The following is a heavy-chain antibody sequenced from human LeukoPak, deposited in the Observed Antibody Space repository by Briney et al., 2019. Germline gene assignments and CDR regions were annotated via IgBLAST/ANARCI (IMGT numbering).Heavy chain of an antibody. J-gene: IGHJ5*02. D-gene: IGHD6-13*01. CDR1: GYTFTSYD. CDR2: MNPNSGNT. V-gene: IGHV1-8*01. Sequence: GASVKVSCKASGYTFTSYDINWVRQATGQGLEWMGWMNPNSGNTGYAQKFQGRVTMTRNTSISTAYMELSSLRSEDTAVHYCARQYSSSWGEGDNWFDPWGQGTLVTVSS. CDR3: ARQYSSSWGEGDNWFDP.